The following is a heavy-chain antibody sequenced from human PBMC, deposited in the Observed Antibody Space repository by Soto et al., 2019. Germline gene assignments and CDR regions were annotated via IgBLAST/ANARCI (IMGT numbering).Heavy chain of an antibody. CDR1: GFTFSSYA. CDR3: AKSSSRAHYYAMDV. Sequence: GGSLRLSCAASGFTFSSYAMNWVRQAPGKGLEWVAGVSASGGGTSYADSVKGQFTISRDNSKDTLYLQMNSLRAEDTAVYYCAKSSSRAHYYAMDVWGQGTTVTVSS. CDR2: VSASGGGT. D-gene: IGHD2-2*01. V-gene: IGHV3-23*01. J-gene: IGHJ6*02.